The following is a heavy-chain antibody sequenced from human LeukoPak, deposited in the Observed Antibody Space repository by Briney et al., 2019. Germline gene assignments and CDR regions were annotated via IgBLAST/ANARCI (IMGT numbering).Heavy chain of an antibody. CDR2: IYHSGST. CDR3: ARSRGYSSSWYKDY. J-gene: IGHJ4*02. Sequence: NTSGTLSLTCAVSGGSISSSNWWSWVRQPPGKGLEWIGEIYHSGSTNYNPSLKSRVTISVDTSKNQFSLKLSSVTAADTAVYYCARSRGYSSSWYKDYWGQGTLVTVSS. D-gene: IGHD6-13*01. CDR1: GGSISSSNW. V-gene: IGHV4-4*02.